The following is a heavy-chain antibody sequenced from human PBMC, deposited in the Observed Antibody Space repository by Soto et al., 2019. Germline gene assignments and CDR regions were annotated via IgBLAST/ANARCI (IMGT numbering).Heavy chain of an antibody. D-gene: IGHD3-10*01. V-gene: IGHV1-18*01. Sequence: ASVKVSCKASGYTFTSYGISWVRQAPGQGLEWMGGISAYNGNTNYAQKLQGRVTMATDTSTSTAYMGLSSLRSDDTAVYYCARDCQAASLLWVGDFSNPYYYYYGMDVWGQGTTVTVSS. J-gene: IGHJ6*02. CDR2: ISAYNGNT. CDR1: GYTFTSYG. CDR3: ARDCQAASLLWVGDFSNPYYYYYGMDV.